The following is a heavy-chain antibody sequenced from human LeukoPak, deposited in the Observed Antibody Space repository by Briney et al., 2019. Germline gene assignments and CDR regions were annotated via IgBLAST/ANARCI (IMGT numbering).Heavy chain of an antibody. CDR2: IIPIFGIA. J-gene: IGHJ4*02. Sequence: GASVKVSCKASGGTFSSYAISWVRQAPGQGLEWMGRIIPIFGIANYAQKFQGRVTITADKSTSTAYMELSSLRSEDTAVYYCARGMITSVEGAFDYWGQGTLVTVSS. D-gene: IGHD3-16*01. V-gene: IGHV1-69*04. CDR1: GGTFSSYA. CDR3: ARGMITSVEGAFDY.